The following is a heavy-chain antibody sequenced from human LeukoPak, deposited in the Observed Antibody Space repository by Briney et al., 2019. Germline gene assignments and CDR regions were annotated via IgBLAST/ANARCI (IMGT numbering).Heavy chain of an antibody. CDR2: INPNSGGT. CDR3: ARGYRYSSSSGFDY. V-gene: IGHV1-2*02. CDR1: GYSFSGYY. J-gene: IGHJ4*02. Sequence: EASVKVSCKASGYSFSGYYMHWVRQAPGQGLEWMGWINPNSGGTNYAQKFQGRVTMTRDTSISTAYMELRSLRSDDTAVYYCARGYRYSSSSGFDYWGQGTLVTVSS. D-gene: IGHD6-6*01.